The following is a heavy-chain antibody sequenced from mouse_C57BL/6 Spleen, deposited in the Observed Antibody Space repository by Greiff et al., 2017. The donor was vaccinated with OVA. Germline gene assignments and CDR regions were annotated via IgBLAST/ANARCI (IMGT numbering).Heavy chain of an antibody. Sequence: EVQLVESGGGLVKPGGSLKLSCAASGFTFSDYGMHWVRQAPEKGLEWVAYISSGSSTIYYADTVKGRFTISRDNAKNTLFLQMTSLRSEDTAMYYCARCGGYDDYYFDYWGQGTTLTVSS. J-gene: IGHJ2*01. CDR1: GFTFSDYG. CDR3: ARCGGYDDYYFDY. V-gene: IGHV5-17*01. CDR2: ISSGSSTI. D-gene: IGHD2-2*01.